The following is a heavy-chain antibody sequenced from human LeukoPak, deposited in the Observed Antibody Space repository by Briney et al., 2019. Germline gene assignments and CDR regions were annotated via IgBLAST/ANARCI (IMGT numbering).Heavy chain of an antibody. CDR2: ISSSSSYI. CDR1: GFTFSSYS. CDR3: AREEPYYYGSGSRIDY. Sequence: GGSLRLSCAASGFTFSSYSMNWVRQAPGKGLEWVSSISSSSSYIYYPDSVKGRFTISRDNAKNSLYLQMNSLRAEDTAVYYCAREEPYYYGSGSRIDYWGQGILVTVSS. D-gene: IGHD3-10*01. V-gene: IGHV3-21*01. J-gene: IGHJ4*02.